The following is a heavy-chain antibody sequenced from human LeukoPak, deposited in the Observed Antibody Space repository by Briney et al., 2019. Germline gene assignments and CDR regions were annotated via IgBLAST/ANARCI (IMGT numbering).Heavy chain of an antibody. CDR3: TRAHQGSSAYDYVTYYFYYMDV. V-gene: IGHV3-11*01. D-gene: IGHD3-22*01. Sequence: GGSLRLSCAASGFTFNDYYMTWIRQAPGKGLEWVSYISSSGSTIYYADSVKGRFTISRDNAKNSLYLQMNSLKTEDTAVYYCTRAHQGSSAYDYVTYYFYYMDVWGKGTTVIISS. CDR2: ISSSGSTI. J-gene: IGHJ6*03. CDR1: GFTFNDYY.